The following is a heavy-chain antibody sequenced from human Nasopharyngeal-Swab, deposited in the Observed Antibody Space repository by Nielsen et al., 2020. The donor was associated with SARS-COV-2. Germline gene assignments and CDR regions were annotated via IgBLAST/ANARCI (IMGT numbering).Heavy chain of an antibody. CDR2: IYSGGST. CDR1: GFTVSSNY. D-gene: IGHD3-22*01. J-gene: IGHJ4*02. V-gene: IGHV3-53*01. CDR3: AKASGSHYYDSSGYYGY. Sequence: GESLKISCAASGFTVSSNYMSWVRQAPGKGLEWVSVIYSGGSTYYADSVKGRFTISRDNSKNTLYLQMNSLRAEDTAVYYCAKASGSHYYDSSGYYGYWGQGTLVTVSS.